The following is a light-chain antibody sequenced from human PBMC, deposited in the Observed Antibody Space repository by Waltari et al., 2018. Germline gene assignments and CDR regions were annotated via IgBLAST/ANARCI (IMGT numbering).Light chain of an antibody. CDR1: QTIGHY. CDR3: QQSYTTLIT. V-gene: IGKV1-39*01. Sequence: DIQMTQSPSSLSTSVGDRVTITCRASQTIGHYLNWYQQKAGAAPKLLISAASTLQPGVPSRFSGSGSGTDFALTISSLQPEDFATYYCQQSYTTLITFGQGTRLEIK. CDR2: AAS. J-gene: IGKJ5*01.